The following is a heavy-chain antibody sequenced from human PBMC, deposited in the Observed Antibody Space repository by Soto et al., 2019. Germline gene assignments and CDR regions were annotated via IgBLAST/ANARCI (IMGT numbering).Heavy chain of an antibody. V-gene: IGHV3-23*01. Sequence: GGSLRLSCAASGFTFSSYAMSWVRQAPGKGLEWVSAISGSGGSTCYADSVKGRFTISRDNSKNTLYLQMNSLRAEDTAVYYCAKARISGWFDRYYYYGMDVWGQGTTVTVSS. J-gene: IGHJ6*02. CDR2: ISGSGGST. CDR3: AKARISGWFDRYYYYGMDV. D-gene: IGHD6-19*01. CDR1: GFTFSSYA.